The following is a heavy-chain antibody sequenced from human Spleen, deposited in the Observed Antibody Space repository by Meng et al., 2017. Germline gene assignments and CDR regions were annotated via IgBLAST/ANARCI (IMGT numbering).Heavy chain of an antibody. V-gene: IGHV4-34*01. CDR2: ISRGGTT. Sequence: LTCALYGGSFSSYYWSWIRQPPGKGLEWIGEISRGGTTNYNPSLKNRVTISVDTSKNQFSLKLSSLTAADTAVYYCARGDLIERYYVVFTMSVFDIWGQGTMVTVSS. CDR3: ARGDLIERYYVVFTMSVFDI. D-gene: IGHD3-10*01. J-gene: IGHJ3*02. CDR1: GGSFSSYY.